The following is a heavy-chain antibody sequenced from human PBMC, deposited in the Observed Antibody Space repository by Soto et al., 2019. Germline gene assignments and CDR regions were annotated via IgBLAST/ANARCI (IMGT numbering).Heavy chain of an antibody. CDR3: ARNIVVVPAAPGDYYYYYGMDV. V-gene: IGHV1-69*13. CDR1: GGTFSSYA. Sequence: ASVKVSCKASGGTFSSYAISWVRQAPGQGLEWMGGIIPIFGTANYAQKFQGRVTITADESTSTAYMELSSLRSEDTAVYYCARNIVVVPAAPGDYYYYYGMDVWGQGTTVTVSS. CDR2: IIPIFGTA. D-gene: IGHD2-2*01. J-gene: IGHJ6*02.